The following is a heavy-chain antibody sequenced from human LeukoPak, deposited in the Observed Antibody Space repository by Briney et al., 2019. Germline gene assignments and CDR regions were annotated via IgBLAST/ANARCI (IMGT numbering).Heavy chain of an antibody. CDR3: ARATGDTLFYYSMDV. D-gene: IGHD1-1*01. Sequence: PSETLSLTCSVSGASVTSDYWTWMRQPPGKGLEWIGYIHYSGRRYSNPSLKSRVTMSVDTSKRQVSLELRSVAATDTAVYYCARATGDTLFYYSMDVWGKGTTVTVSS. CDR1: GASVTSDY. CDR2: IHYSGRR. V-gene: IGHV4-59*02. J-gene: IGHJ6*03.